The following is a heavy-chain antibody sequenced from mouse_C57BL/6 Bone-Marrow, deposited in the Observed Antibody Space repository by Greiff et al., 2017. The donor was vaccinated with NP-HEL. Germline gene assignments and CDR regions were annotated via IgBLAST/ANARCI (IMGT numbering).Heavy chain of an antibody. V-gene: IGHV1-82*01. Sequence: VQLQQSGPELVKPGASVKISCKASGYAFSSSWMNWVKQRPGKGLEWIGRIYPGDGDTNYNGKFKGKATLTADKSSSTAYMQLSSLTSEDSAVYFCVILRRDYCDYWGQGTTLTVSS. CDR3: VILRRDYCDY. CDR2: IYPGDGDT. CDR1: GYAFSSSW. D-gene: IGHD2-4*01. J-gene: IGHJ2*01.